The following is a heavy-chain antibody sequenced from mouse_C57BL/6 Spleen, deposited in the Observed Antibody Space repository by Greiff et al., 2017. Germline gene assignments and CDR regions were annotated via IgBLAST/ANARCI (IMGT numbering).Heavy chain of an antibody. J-gene: IGHJ2*01. CDR1: GYTFTSYW. V-gene: IGHV1-52*01. CDR3: ARGYGGSYVDY. CDR2: IDPSDSET. Sequence: VQLQQPGAELVRPGSSVKLSCKASGYTFTSYWMHWVKQRPIQGLEWIGNIDPSDSETHYNQKFKDKATLTVDKSSSTAYMQLSSLTSEDAAVYYCARGYGGSYVDYWGQGTTLTVSS. D-gene: IGHD1-1*02.